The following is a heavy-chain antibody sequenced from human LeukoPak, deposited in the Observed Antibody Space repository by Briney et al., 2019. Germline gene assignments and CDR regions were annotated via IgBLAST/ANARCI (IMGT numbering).Heavy chain of an antibody. D-gene: IGHD1-26*01. V-gene: IGHV3-23*01. CDR1: GFTFSSYA. CDR3: AKPPPKRVGATLTHY. CDR2: ISGSGGST. J-gene: IGHJ4*02. Sequence: GGSLRLSCAASGFTFSSYAMSWVRQAPGKRLEWVSAISGSGGSTYYADSVKGRFTISRDNSKNTLYLQMNSLRAEDTAAYYCAKPPPKRVGATLTHYWGQGTLVTVSS.